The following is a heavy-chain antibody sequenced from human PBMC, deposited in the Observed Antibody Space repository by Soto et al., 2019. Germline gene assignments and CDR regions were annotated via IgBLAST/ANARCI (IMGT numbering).Heavy chain of an antibody. J-gene: IGHJ4*02. Sequence: GGSLRLSCAASGFTFSSYWMSWVRQAPGKGLEWVANIKQDGSEKYYVDSVKGRFTISRDNAKNSLYLQMNSLRAEDTAVYYCARFHYDYVWGSYTFYWDYWGQGTLVTVSS. V-gene: IGHV3-7*05. CDR1: GFTFSSYW. CDR3: ARFHYDYVWGSYTFYWDY. CDR2: IKQDGSEK. D-gene: IGHD3-16*01.